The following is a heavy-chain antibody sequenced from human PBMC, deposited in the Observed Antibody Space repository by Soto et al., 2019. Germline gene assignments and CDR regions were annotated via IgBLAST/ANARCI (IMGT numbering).Heavy chain of an antibody. CDR1: GFTFSDYY. Sequence: QVQLVESGGGLVKPGGSLRLSCAASGFTFSDYYMSWIRQAPGKGPEWVSDISSSGTAIYYADSVEGRFTISRDNARNSLYMQMNSLRAEDTAVYYCARPPPADYYDRSGSGYWGQGTLVTGSS. J-gene: IGHJ4*02. V-gene: IGHV3-11*01. CDR2: ISSSGTAI. D-gene: IGHD3-22*01. CDR3: ARPPPADYYDRSGSGY.